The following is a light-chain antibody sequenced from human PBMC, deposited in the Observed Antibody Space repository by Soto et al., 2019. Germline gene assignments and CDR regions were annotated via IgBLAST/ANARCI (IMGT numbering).Light chain of an antibody. Sequence: IRMTQSPSSFSASTGDRVTITCRASQGISSYLAWYQQKPGKAPKLLIYAASTLQSGVPSRFSGSGSGTDFTLTISCLQSEDFATYYCQQYYSYPQTFGQGTKVEIK. CDR1: QGISSY. CDR2: AAS. J-gene: IGKJ1*01. V-gene: IGKV1-8*01. CDR3: QQYYSYPQT.